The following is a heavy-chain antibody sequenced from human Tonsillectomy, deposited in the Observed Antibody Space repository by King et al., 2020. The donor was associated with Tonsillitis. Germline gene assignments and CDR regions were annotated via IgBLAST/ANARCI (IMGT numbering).Heavy chain of an antibody. CDR2: ISGSGGST. Sequence: DVQLVESGGGLVQPGGSLRLSCAASGFTFSSYAMSWVRQAPGKGLEWVSAISGSGGSTYYVDSVKGRFTISRDNSKNTLYLQMNSLRAEDTAVYYCAKAAGKQLPPWYYYGMDVWGQGTTVTVSS. J-gene: IGHJ6*02. D-gene: IGHD6-13*01. CDR1: GFTFSSYA. CDR3: AKAAGKQLPPWYYYGMDV. V-gene: IGHV3-23*04.